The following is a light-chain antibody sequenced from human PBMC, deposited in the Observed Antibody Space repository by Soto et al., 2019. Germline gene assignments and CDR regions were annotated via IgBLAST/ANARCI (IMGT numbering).Light chain of an antibody. CDR1: SSDVGGYKY. V-gene: IGLV2-8*01. Sequence: QSALTQPPSASGSPGQSVTISCTGTSSDVGGYKYVSWYQQHPGKVPKLMIYEVSKRPSGVPDRFSGSKSGNTASLTVSGLQAEDEADYYCSSYTSSSTLVFGTGTKVTVL. CDR3: SSYTSSSTLV. J-gene: IGLJ1*01. CDR2: EVS.